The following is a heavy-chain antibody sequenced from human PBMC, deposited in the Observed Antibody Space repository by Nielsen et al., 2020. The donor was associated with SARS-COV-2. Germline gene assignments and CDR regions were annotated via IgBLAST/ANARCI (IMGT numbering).Heavy chain of an antibody. CDR1: GGTISSDNW. CDR3: ARGGYNIYDFDY. V-gene: IGHV4-4*02. Sequence: SETLSLTCAVFGGTISSDNWWTWVRQSPGKGLEWIGEIYHTGSVKYNPSLQSRVTISADTSKNQFSLNLTSVTAADTAIYYCARGGYNIYDFDYWGPGTLVTVSS. D-gene: IGHD5-24*01. CDR2: IYHTGSV. J-gene: IGHJ4*02.